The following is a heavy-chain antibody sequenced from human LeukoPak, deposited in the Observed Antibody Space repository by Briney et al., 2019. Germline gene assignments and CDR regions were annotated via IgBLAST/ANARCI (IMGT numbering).Heavy chain of an antibody. D-gene: IGHD3-9*01. J-gene: IGHJ4*02. CDR1: GFTFSSYV. V-gene: IGHV3-23*01. CDR3: AKYTRLRYFDWLYTGVDY. Sequence: GGSLRLSCAASGFTFSSYVMNWVRQAPGKGLEWVSTISNSGGTTYYADSVKGRFTISRDNSKNTLYLQMNSLRAEDTAVYYCAKYTRLRYFDWLYTGVDYWGQGTLVTVSS. CDR2: ISNSGGTT.